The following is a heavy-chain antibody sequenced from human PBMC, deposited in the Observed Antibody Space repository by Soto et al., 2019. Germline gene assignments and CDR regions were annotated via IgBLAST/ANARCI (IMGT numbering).Heavy chain of an antibody. V-gene: IGHV1-24*01. CDR1: GYTLTELS. J-gene: IGHJ4*02. CDR2: FDPEDGET. CDR3: ATDLGGCSGGSCYGPFDY. Sequence: VASVKVSCKVSGYTLTELSMHWVRQAPGKGLEWMGGFDPEDGETIYAQKFQGRVTMTEDTSTDTAYMELSSLRSEDTAVYYCATDLGGCSGGSCYGPFDYWGQGTLVTVSS. D-gene: IGHD2-15*01.